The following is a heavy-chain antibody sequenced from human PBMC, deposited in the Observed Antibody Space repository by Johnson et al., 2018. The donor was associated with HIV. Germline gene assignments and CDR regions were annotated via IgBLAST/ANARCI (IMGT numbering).Heavy chain of an antibody. CDR1: GFTFNRYA. D-gene: IGHD2-2*01. J-gene: IGHJ3*02. V-gene: IGHV3-30*04. CDR2: ISYDGSNK. CDR3: TTDPPGMSSTSERDAFDI. Sequence: VQLVESGGGVVQPGRSLRLSCAASGFTFNRYAMHWVRQAPGKGLEWVAVISYDGSNKYYADSVKGRFTLPRDNSKNTLYLQMNSLKTEDTAVYYCTTDPPGMSSTSERDAFDIWGQGTMVTVSS.